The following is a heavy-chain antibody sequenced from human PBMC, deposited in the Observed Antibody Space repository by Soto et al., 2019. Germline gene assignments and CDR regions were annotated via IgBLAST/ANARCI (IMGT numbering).Heavy chain of an antibody. CDR2: IYPGDSDT. V-gene: IGHV5-51*01. CDR1: GYSFTSYW. D-gene: IGHD1-26*01. Sequence: PGESLKISCKGSGYSFTSYWIGWVRQMPGKGLEWMGIIYPGDSDTRYSPSFQGQVTISADKSISTAYLQWSSLKASDTAMYYCARHGGTGSYPYYYYGMDVWGQGTTVTVSS. CDR3: ARHGGTGSYPYYYYGMDV. J-gene: IGHJ6*02.